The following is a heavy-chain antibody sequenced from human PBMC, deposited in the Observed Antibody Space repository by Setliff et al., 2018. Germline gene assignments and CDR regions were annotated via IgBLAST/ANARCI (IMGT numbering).Heavy chain of an antibody. Sequence: SETLSLTCAVSGYSIRSGNYWGWIRQPPGKGLEWIGSISHSGSAYYNPSLKSRVTISLDMSKNQFSLKLSSVTAADTARYYCARVSMYSSSWYYYYYGMDVWGQGTTVTVSS. CDR3: ARVSMYSSSWYYYYYGMDV. CDR2: ISHSGSA. V-gene: IGHV4-38-2*01. J-gene: IGHJ6*02. CDR1: GYSIRSGNY. D-gene: IGHD6-13*01.